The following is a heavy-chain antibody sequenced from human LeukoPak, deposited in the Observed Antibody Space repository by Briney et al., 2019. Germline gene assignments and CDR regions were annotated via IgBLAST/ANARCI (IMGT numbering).Heavy chain of an antibody. Sequence: SETLSLTCTVSGYSISSGYYWGWIRQPPGKGLEWIGSIYHSGSTYYNPSLKSRVTISVDTSKNQFSLKLSSVTAADTAVYYCARHGITMIVGGDPWGQGTLVTVSS. D-gene: IGHD3-22*01. CDR1: GYSISSGYY. J-gene: IGHJ5*02. CDR2: IYHSGST. V-gene: IGHV4-38-2*02. CDR3: ARHGITMIVGGDP.